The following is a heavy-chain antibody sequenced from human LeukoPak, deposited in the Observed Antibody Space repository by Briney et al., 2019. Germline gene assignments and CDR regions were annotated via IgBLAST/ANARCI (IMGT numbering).Heavy chain of an antibody. Sequence: VGSLRLSCAVSGVTVSRIYMSWVRQAPGKGPEWGSVIYSGGSTYYADSVKGRFTISRDNSKNTLYLQSNSLRAEDTAVYYCASLSRHYFPYWRQGPLVPVPS. V-gene: IGHV3-53*01. CDR1: GVTVSRIY. J-gene: IGHJ4*02. CDR3: ASLSRHYFPY. CDR2: IYSGGST.